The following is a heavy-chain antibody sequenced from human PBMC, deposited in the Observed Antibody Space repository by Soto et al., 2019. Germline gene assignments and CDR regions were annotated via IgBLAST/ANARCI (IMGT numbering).Heavy chain of an antibody. J-gene: IGHJ4*02. D-gene: IGHD2-15*01. CDR1: GGSISSYY. V-gene: IGHV4-59*01. Sequence: QVQLQESGPGLVKPSETLSLTCTVSGGSISSYYWSWIRQPPGKGLEWIGYVFYSGSTNYNPSLKSRVTIAVDTSKNQCSLKLSSVTTADTAVYYCARGKVVIAATLSDYWGQGTLVTVSS. CDR2: VFYSGST. CDR3: ARGKVVIAATLSDY.